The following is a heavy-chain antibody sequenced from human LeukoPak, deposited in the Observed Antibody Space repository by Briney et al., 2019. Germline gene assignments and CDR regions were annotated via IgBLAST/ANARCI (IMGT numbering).Heavy chain of an antibody. CDR2: IYYSGST. CDR1: GGSISSSNW. V-gene: IGHV4-4*02. CDR3: ARHYVGRVVRRNWFDP. Sequence: SGTLSLTCAVSGGSISSSNWWSWVRQPPGKGLEWIGSIYYSGSTYYNPSLKSRVTISVDTSKNQFSLKLSSVTAADTAVYYCARHYVGRVVRRNWFDPWGQGTLVTVSS. D-gene: IGHD3-10*01. J-gene: IGHJ5*02.